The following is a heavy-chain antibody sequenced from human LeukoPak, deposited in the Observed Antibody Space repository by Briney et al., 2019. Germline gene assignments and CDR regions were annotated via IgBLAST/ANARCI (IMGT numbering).Heavy chain of an antibody. CDR2: IYSGGST. Sequence: GGSLRLSCAASGFTVSSNYMSWVRQAPGKGLEWVSVIYSGGSTYYADSVKGRFTISRDNSKNTLYLQMNSLRAEDTAVYYCAREVPLSITMIVVVTHAFDIWGQGTMVTVSS. J-gene: IGHJ3*02. CDR3: AREVPLSITMIVVVTHAFDI. CDR1: GFTVSSNY. D-gene: IGHD3-22*01. V-gene: IGHV3-66*01.